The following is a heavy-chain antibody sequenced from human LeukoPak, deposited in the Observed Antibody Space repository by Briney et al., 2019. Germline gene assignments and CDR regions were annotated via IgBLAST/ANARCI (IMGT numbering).Heavy chain of an antibody. Sequence: VASVKVYCKASGHTFSSYAISWVRQASGQGLEWMGGLIPIFGTANYAQKFQGRVTITTDESTSTAYMELSSLRSEDTAVYYCAGGLGYCSSTSCYTGAVDIWGQGTMVTVSS. V-gene: IGHV1-69*05. J-gene: IGHJ3*02. CDR2: LIPIFGTA. D-gene: IGHD2-2*02. CDR1: GHTFSSYA. CDR3: AGGLGYCSSTSCYTGAVDI.